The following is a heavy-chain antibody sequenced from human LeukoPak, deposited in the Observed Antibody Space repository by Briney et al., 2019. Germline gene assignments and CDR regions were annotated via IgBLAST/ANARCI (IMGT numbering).Heavy chain of an antibody. CDR2: ISSSNNYI. CDR1: DFTFSSYT. J-gene: IGHJ4*02. CDR3: ARDYDSSGYFDY. Sequence: PGGSLRLSCAASDFTFSSYTMNWVRQAPGKGLEWVSSISSSNNYIYYADSVKGRFTISRDNAKNSLYLQMNSLRAEDTAIYYCARDYDSSGYFDYWGQGTLDTVSS. V-gene: IGHV3-21*01. D-gene: IGHD3-22*01.